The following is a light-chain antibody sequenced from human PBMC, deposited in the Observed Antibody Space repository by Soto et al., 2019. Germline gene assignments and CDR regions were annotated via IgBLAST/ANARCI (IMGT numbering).Light chain of an antibody. V-gene: IGLV2-14*01. CDR3: NSYTTSSTHVV. Sequence: QSVLTQPASVSGSPGQSITISCTGTSSDVGSYNYVSWYQQYPGKAPKLMIYDVSNRPSGVSYRFSGSKSGNTASLTISGLQAEDEADYYCNSYTTSSTHVVFGGGTKVTVL. CDR2: DVS. CDR1: SSDVGSYNY. J-gene: IGLJ2*01.